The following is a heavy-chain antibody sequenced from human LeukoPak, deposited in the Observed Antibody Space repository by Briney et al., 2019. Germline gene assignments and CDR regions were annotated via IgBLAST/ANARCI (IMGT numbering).Heavy chain of an antibody. D-gene: IGHD2-2*01. Sequence: ASVKVSCTASGYTFTSYAISWVRQAPGQGLEWMGGIIPIFGTANYAQKFQGRVTITADESTSTAYMELSSLRSEDTAVYYCAREGASTSFLMDVWGQGTTVTVSS. CDR1: GYTFTSYA. J-gene: IGHJ6*02. CDR3: AREGASTSFLMDV. CDR2: IIPIFGTA. V-gene: IGHV1-69*13.